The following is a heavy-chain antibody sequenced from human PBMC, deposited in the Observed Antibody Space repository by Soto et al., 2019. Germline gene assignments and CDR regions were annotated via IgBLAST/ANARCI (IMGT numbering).Heavy chain of an antibody. D-gene: IGHD3-22*01. J-gene: IGHJ5*02. CDR2: ISYSGST. V-gene: IGHV4-59*01. CDR1: GGSLSRYY. Sequence: SETLSLTCTVPGGSLSRYYWSWIRQSPGKGLEWIGYISYSGSTNYNPSLKSRVTISVDTSKNQFSLKLSSVTAADTAVYYCARGWGYDSSRYNFNCFDPWCQGTLVTLS. CDR3: ARGWGYDSSRYNFNCFDP.